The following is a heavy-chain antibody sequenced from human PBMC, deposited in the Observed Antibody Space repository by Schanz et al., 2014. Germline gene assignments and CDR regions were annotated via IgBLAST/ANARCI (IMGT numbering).Heavy chain of an antibody. D-gene: IGHD3-10*01. CDR2: IDGKSTTV. Sequence: DVQLLESGGGLVQPGGSLRLSCAASGFSFSSYSMNWVRQAPGKGLEWLSYIDGKSTTVYYADSVKGRVTISRDNAKNSVSLQMRRLRVEDTAVYYCASGVHVSSLQKGLQFWGRGTLVIVSS. J-gene: IGHJ1*01. CDR1: GFSFSSYS. V-gene: IGHV3-48*01. CDR3: ASGVHVSSLQKGLQF.